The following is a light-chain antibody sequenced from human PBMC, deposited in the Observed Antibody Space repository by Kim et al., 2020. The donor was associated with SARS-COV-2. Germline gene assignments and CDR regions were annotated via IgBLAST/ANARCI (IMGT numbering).Light chain of an antibody. V-gene: IGLV1-47*01. Sequence: ELTQPPSASGTPGQRVTISCSGSSSNIGSNYVYWYQQLPGTAPKLLIYRNNQRPSGVPDRFSGSKSGTSASLATSGLRSEDEADYYCAAWDDSLSGNYVFGTGTKVTVL. CDR3: AAWDDSLSGNYV. J-gene: IGLJ1*01. CDR1: SSNIGSNY. CDR2: RNN.